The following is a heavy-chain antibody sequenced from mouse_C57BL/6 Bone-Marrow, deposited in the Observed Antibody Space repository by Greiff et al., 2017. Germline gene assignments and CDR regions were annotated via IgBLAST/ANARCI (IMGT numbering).Heavy chain of an antibody. CDR1: GFTFSSYA. J-gene: IGHJ2*01. CDR2: ISDGGSYT. CDR3: ARVVYYYGSSLYY. Sequence: EVQGVESGGGLVKPGGSLKLSCAASGFTFSSYAMSWVRQTPEKRLEWVATISDGGSYTYYPDNVKGRFTISRDNAKNNLYLQMSHLKSEDTAMYYCARVVYYYGSSLYYWGQGTTLTVSS. D-gene: IGHD1-1*01. V-gene: IGHV5-4*01.